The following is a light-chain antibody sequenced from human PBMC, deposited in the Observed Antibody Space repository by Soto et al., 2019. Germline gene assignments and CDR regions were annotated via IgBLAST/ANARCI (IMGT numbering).Light chain of an antibody. CDR1: QTIRRW. CDR3: QHYNSDPWT. CDR2: DAS. Sequence: DIEMTQSPSTLSASVGDRLTITCRASQTIRRWLAWYQQRPGKAPKVLIYDASTLESGVPARFSGSGSETEFPLTISSLQPEDSANYYCQHYNSDPWTFGQGTKVEIK. J-gene: IGKJ1*01. V-gene: IGKV1-5*01.